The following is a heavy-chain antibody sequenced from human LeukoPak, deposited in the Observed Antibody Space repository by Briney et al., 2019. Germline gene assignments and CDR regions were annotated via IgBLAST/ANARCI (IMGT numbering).Heavy chain of an antibody. Sequence: SETLSLTCAVYGGSFSGYYWSWIRQPPGKGLEWIGYIYYSGSTNYNPSLKSRVTISVDTSKNQFSLKLSSVTAADTAVYYCARSTYSSGWYGSPSFDYWGQGTLVTVSS. CDR1: GGSFSGYY. V-gene: IGHV4-59*01. CDR3: ARSTYSSGWYGSPSFDY. D-gene: IGHD6-19*01. CDR2: IYYSGST. J-gene: IGHJ4*02.